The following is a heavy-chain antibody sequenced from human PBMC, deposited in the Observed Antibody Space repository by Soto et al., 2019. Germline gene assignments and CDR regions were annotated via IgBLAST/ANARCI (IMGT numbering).Heavy chain of an antibody. V-gene: IGHV4-30-4*01. D-gene: IGHD2-15*01. CDR3: ARVKATLYRDYYFDY. CDR1: GGTINSGDYF. Sequence: NPSETLSLTCSVSGGTINSGDYFWSWIRQPPGKGLEWIGSIFYTGSTYYSPSLKSRASMSMDTPKNLFSLRLRPLTAADTAVYFCARVKATLYRDYYFDYWGQGTLVTVSS. J-gene: IGHJ4*02. CDR2: IFYTGST.